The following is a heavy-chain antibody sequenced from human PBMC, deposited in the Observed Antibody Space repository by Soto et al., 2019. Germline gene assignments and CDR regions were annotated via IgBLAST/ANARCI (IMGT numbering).Heavy chain of an antibody. V-gene: IGHV4-4*07. J-gene: IGHJ5*02. Sequence: PSGTLSLTFTVSGAAIIGYLCSWIRQPAGKGLEWIGRIHVSGDTNYNPSLRSRVSMSVDTSMNQFSLRLSSVTAADTAMYFCAREEYSSSWYNWLDPWGQGTQVTVSS. CDR2: IHVSGDT. CDR3: AREEYSSSWYNWLDP. D-gene: IGHD6-13*01. CDR1: GAAIIGYL.